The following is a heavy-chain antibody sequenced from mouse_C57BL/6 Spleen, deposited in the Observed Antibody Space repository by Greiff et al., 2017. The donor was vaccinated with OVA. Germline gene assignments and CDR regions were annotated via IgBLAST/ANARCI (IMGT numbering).Heavy chain of an antibody. CDR2: IDPSDSYT. J-gene: IGHJ4*01. D-gene: IGHD2-1*01. V-gene: IGHV1-69*01. CDR1: GYTFTSYW. Sequence: QVQLQQPGAELVMPGASVKLSCKASGYTFTSYWMHWVKQRPGQGLEWIGEIDPSDSYTNYNQKVKGKSTLTVDKSSSTAYMQLSSLTSEDSAVYYCARGGGNYYAMDYWGQGTSVTVSS. CDR3: ARGGGNYYAMDY.